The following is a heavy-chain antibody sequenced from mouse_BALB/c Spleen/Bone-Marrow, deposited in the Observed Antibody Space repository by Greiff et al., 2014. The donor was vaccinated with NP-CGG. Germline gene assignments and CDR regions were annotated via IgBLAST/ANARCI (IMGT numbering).Heavy chain of an antibody. V-gene: IGHV1-18*01. CDR1: GYTFTDYI. CDR2: INVNNGGT. CDR3: VTGTAWFTY. J-gene: IGHJ3*01. Sequence: VQLQQSGPELVKPGASVKITCEASGYTFTDYIMDWVRLSHGKSLEWIGDINVNNGGTIYNQKFKGKATLTVDKSSSTAYMELRSLTSEDTAVYYCVTGTAWFTYWGQGTLVTVST. D-gene: IGHD4-1*01.